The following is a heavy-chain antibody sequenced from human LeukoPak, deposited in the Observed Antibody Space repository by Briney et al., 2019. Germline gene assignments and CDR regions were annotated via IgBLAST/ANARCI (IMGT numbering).Heavy chain of an antibody. CDR3: ASGDLYTAIRADY. CDR2: ISAYNGNT. V-gene: IGHV1-18*01. D-gene: IGHD5-18*01. J-gene: IGHJ4*02. Sequence: WASVKVSCKVSGVSLSETSIHWVRQAPGRGLEWMGWISAYNGNTNYAQKLQGRVTMTTDTSTSTAYMELRSLRSDDTAVYYCASGDLYTAIRADYWGQGTLVTVSS. CDR1: GVSLSETS.